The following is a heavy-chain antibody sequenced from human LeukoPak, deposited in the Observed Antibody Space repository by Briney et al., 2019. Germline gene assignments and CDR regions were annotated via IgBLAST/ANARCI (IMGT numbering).Heavy chain of an antibody. CDR2: ISAYNGNT. CDR3: AVYSSSWYVEGY. D-gene: IGHD6-13*01. V-gene: IGHV1-18*01. J-gene: IGHJ4*02. Sequence: ASVKVSCKASGYTFTSYGISWVRQAPGQGLEWMGWISAYNGNTNYAQKLQGRVTMTTDTSTSTAYMELRSLRSDDTAVYYCAVYSSSWYVEGYWGQGTLVTVSS. CDR1: GYTFTSYG.